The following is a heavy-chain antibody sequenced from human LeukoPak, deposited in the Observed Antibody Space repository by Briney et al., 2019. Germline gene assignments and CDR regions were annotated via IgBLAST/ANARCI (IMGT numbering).Heavy chain of an antibody. D-gene: IGHD3-9*01. CDR1: GYTFTSYY. Sequence: GASVKVSCKASGYTFTSYYMHWVRQAPGQALEWMGIINPSGGSTSYAQKFQGRVTMTRDTSTSTVYMELSSLRSEDTAVYYCARDGRLRYFDWLIQGNWFDPWGQGTLVTVSS. CDR3: ARDGRLRYFDWLIQGNWFDP. J-gene: IGHJ5*02. V-gene: IGHV1-46*01. CDR2: INPSGGST.